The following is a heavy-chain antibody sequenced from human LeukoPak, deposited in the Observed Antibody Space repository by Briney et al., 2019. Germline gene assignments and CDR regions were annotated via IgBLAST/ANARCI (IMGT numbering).Heavy chain of an antibody. V-gene: IGHV1-18*01. Sequence: ASVKVSCKASGYTFTNYGISWVRQAPGHGLEWMGWISGYSGDTRYARDLQGRVTVTTDTSTSTSYMELRSLRSDDTAVYYCARAPNYSGSGSPFWEIWGQGTLVTVSS. CDR2: ISGYSGDT. CDR3: ARAPNYSGSGSPFWEI. D-gene: IGHD3-10*01. CDR1: GYTFTNYG. J-gene: IGHJ4*02.